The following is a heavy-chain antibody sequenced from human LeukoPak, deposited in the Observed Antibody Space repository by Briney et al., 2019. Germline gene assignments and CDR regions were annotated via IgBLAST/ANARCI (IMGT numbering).Heavy chain of an antibody. CDR1: GYTFTAYY. D-gene: IGHD2-21*02. CDR2: IHPNSGGT. CDR3: ARDRCNGGDCSSWNYMAV. J-gene: IGHJ6*03. V-gene: IGHV1-2*02. Sequence: GASVKVSCKASGYTFTAYYMHWVRQAPGQGLEWMGWIHPNSGGTKFAQKFQGRVTLSRDASLKTVYMELSSLRSDDTAIYYCARDRCNGGDCSSWNYMAVWGKGTMVTVSS.